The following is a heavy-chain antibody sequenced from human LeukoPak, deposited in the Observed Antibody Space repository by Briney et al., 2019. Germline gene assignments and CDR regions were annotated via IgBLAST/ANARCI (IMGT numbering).Heavy chain of an antibody. J-gene: IGHJ3*02. CDR2: IYYDGSNK. CDR3: ARDETVHYEIFTGYYLSAFDI. V-gene: IGHV3-33*01. Sequence: GGSLRLSCAESGFTFSSYGMHWVRPAPGKGREWVAVIYYDGSNKYYTDSAKGRFTISRDNSKNTLYLQLNSRRAEETACYYCARDETVHYEIFTGYYLSAFDIWGQGTMVT. D-gene: IGHD3-9*01. CDR1: GFTFSSYG.